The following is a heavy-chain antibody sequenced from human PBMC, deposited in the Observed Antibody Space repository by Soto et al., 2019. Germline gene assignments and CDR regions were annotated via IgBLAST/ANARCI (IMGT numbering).Heavy chain of an antibody. J-gene: IGHJ6*02. CDR2: IIPIFGTA. V-gene: IGHV1-69*12. CDR3: ARDDVDTAMPYGMDV. Sequence: QVQLVQSGAEVKKPGSSVTVSCKASGGTFSSYAISWVRQAPGHGLEWMGGIIPIFGTANYAQKFQGRVTITADESTSTAYMELSSLRSEDTAVYYCARDDVDTAMPYGMDVWGQGTTFTVSS. CDR1: GGTFSSYA. D-gene: IGHD5-18*01.